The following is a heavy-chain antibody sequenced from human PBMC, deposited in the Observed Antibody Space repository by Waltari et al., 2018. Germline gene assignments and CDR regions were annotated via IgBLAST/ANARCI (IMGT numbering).Heavy chain of an antibody. CDR2: LSYRGAT. J-gene: IGHJ3*01. Sequence: HLQLQESGPGLLKPSETLSLTCSVSDVSISSNRPYWVWIRQPPGQGLEWIGTLSYRGATYSSPSLNSRVTISGDTARNQLSLILGSVTAADTAVYYCSTYIGASIGTAAFDVWGQGTMVTVSA. CDR1: DVSISSNRPY. D-gene: IGHD5-12*01. CDR3: STYIGASIGTAAFDV. V-gene: IGHV4-39*01.